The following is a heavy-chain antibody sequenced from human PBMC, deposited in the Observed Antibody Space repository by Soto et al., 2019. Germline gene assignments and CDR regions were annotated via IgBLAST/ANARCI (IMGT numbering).Heavy chain of an antibody. CDR3: ARMEAIFGVVIIPGWFDP. CDR1: GYTFTRYA. Sequence: ASVKVSCKASGYTFTRYAVHWVRQAPGQRREWMGWINAGNGNTKYSQKFQGRVTITRDTSASTAYMELSSLRSEDTAVYYCARMEAIFGVVIIPGWFDPWGQGTLVTVSS. D-gene: IGHD3-3*01. J-gene: IGHJ5*02. V-gene: IGHV1-3*01. CDR2: INAGNGNT.